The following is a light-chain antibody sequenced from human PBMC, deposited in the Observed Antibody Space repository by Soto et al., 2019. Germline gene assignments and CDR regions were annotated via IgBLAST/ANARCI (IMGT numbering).Light chain of an antibody. CDR2: DVS. J-gene: IGLJ2*01. CDR1: SSDVGGYNY. V-gene: IGLV2-14*01. CDR3: SSYTSSSTLVV. Sequence: QSALTQPASVSGSPGQSITISCTGTSSDVGGYNYFSWYQQHPGKAPKLMIYDVSNRPSGVSNRFSGSKSGNTASLTISGLQAEDEADYYCSSYTSSSTLVVFGGVTKLTVL.